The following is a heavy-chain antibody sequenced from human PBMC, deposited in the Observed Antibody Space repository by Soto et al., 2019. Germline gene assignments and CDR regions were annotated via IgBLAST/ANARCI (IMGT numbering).Heavy chain of an antibody. CDR2: IKQDGSEK. Sequence: GGSLRLSCVASEFTFSNYWMSWVRQAPGKGLEWVANIKQDGSEKYYVDSVKGRFTISRDNAENSLYLQMNSLRAEDTALYYCARVYPGTGWPFHYYGMDVWGQGTTVTVSS. J-gene: IGHJ6*02. CDR3: ARVYPGTGWPFHYYGMDV. D-gene: IGHD6-25*01. CDR1: EFTFSNYW. V-gene: IGHV3-7*01.